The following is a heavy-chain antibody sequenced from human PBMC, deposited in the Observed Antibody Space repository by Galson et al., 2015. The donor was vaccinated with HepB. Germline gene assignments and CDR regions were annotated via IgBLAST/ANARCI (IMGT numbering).Heavy chain of an antibody. CDR2: ISWNSGSI. D-gene: IGHD2-21*02. V-gene: IGHV3-9*01. J-gene: IGHJ2*01. Sequence: SLRLSCAASGFTFDDYAMHWVRHAPGKGLEWVSGISWNSGSIGYADSVKGRFTISRDNAKNSLYLQMNSLRAEDTALYYCAKDYCGGDCSDWYFDLWGRGTLVTVSS. CDR3: AKDYCGGDCSDWYFDL. CDR1: GFTFDDYA.